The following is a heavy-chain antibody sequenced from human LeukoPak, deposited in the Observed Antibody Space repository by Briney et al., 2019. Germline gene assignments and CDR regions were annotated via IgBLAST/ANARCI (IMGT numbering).Heavy chain of an antibody. Sequence: GGSLRLSCAGSGFIFNNYAMHWVRQPPGKGLEWVSGISWNSGSIDYADSVKGRFTISRDNAKNSLYLQMNSLRVGDTAFYYCAKDNRRHYTSGPNPDSLHWGQGALVTVSS. J-gene: IGHJ4*02. CDR3: AKDNRRHYTSGPNPDSLH. D-gene: IGHD6-19*01. CDR1: GFIFNNYA. CDR2: ISWNSGSI. V-gene: IGHV3-9*01.